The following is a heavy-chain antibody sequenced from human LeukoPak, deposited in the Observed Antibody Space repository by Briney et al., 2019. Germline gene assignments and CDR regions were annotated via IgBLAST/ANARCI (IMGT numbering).Heavy chain of an antibody. CDR3: ARDGGTDIVVVPAARPINWFDP. J-gene: IGHJ5*02. V-gene: IGHV1-46*01. CDR1: GYTFTSYY. CDR2: INPSGGST. D-gene: IGHD2-2*01. Sequence: ASVKVSCKASGYTFTSYYMHWVRQAPGQGLEWMGIINPSGGSTSYAQKFQGRVTMTRDTSTSTVYMELSSLRSEDTAVHYCARDGGTDIVVVPAARPINWFDPWGQGTLVTVSS.